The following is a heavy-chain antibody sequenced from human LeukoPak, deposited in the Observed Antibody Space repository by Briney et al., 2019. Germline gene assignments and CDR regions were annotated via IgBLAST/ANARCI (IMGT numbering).Heavy chain of an antibody. CDR3: ARDRKYGSESLRRLDY. J-gene: IGHJ4*02. V-gene: IGHV4-30-4*01. CDR2: ISHSGNT. CDR1: GGSISSDDYY. Sequence: SETLSLTCTVSGGSISSDDYYWSWIRQPPGKGLEWIGYISHSGNTYYNPSLKGRVTISVDTSKNQFSLKLSSVTVADTAVYYCARDRKYGSESLRRLDYWGQGTLVTVSS. D-gene: IGHD3-10*01.